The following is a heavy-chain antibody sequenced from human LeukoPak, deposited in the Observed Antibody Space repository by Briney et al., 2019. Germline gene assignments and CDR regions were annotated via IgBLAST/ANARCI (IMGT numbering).Heavy chain of an antibody. Sequence: DRSLRLSCAASGFTFDDYAMHWVRQAPGKGLEWVSGISWNSGSIGYADSVKGRFTISRDNAKNSLYLQMNSLRAEDTAVYYCAELGITMIGGVWGKGTTVTISS. J-gene: IGHJ6*04. CDR2: ISWNSGSI. CDR1: GFTFDDYA. D-gene: IGHD3-10*02. CDR3: AELGITMIGGV. V-gene: IGHV3-9*01.